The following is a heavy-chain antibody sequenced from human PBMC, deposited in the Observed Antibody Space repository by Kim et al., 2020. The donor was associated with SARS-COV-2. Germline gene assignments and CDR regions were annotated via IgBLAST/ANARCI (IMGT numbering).Heavy chain of an antibody. J-gene: IGHJ4*02. Sequence: GGSLRLSCTASGFTFGGYAMSWVRQAPGKGLEWVGFISSKACGVTTEYAASVKGRFTISRDDSKIIDYMQMNSLKTEDTAVYYCTPSRGYSYGGEDLDYWGQGTLVTVSS. CDR1: GFTFGGYA. CDR2: ISSKACGVTT. CDR3: TPSRGYSYGGEDLDY. V-gene: IGHV3-49*04. D-gene: IGHD5-18*01.